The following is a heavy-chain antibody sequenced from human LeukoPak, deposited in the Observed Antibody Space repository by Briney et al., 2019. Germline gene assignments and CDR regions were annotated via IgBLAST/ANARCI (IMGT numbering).Heavy chain of an antibody. CDR2: INQSGST. Sequence: PSETLSLTCTVSGGSISNYYWSWIRQPPGKGLEWIGEINQSGSTNYNPSLKSRVTISVDTSKNQFSLKLSSVTAADTAVYYCARAGRSLGGYWGQGTLVIVSS. J-gene: IGHJ4*02. D-gene: IGHD3-3*01. CDR1: GGSISNYY. CDR3: ARAGRSLGGY. V-gene: IGHV4-34*01.